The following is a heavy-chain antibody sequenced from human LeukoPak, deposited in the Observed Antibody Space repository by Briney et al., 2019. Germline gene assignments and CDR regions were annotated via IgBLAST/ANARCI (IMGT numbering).Heavy chain of an antibody. J-gene: IGHJ4*02. Sequence: SETLSLTCTVSGGSISSYYWSWIRQPAGKGLEWIGRIYTSGGTNYNPSLKSRVTMSVDTSKNQFTLKLSSVTAADTAVYYCAGAYNWNDGYYSDYWGQGTLVTVSS. V-gene: IGHV4-4*07. CDR3: AGAYNWNDGYYSDY. CDR2: IYTSGGT. D-gene: IGHD1-1*01. CDR1: GGSISSYY.